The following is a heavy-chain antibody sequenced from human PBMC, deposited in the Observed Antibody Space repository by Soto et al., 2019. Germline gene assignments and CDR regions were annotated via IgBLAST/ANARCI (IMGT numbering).Heavy chain of an antibody. D-gene: IGHD3-16*01. CDR2: IYYSGST. CDR3: ARDSLRLGTPNPFDP. J-gene: IGHJ5*02. V-gene: IGHV4-30-4*01. CDR1: GGSISSGDYY. Sequence: PSETLSLTCTVSGGSISSGDYYWSWIRQPPGKGLEWIGYIYYSGSTYYNPSLRSRVTISVDTSKNQFSLKLSSVTAADTAVYYCARDSLRLGTPNPFDPWGQGTLVTVSS.